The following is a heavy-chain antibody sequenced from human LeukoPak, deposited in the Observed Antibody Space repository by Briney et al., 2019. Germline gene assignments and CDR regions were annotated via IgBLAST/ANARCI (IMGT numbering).Heavy chain of an antibody. Sequence: PGGSLRLSCAASGFTFSSYAMSWVRQAPGKGLEWVSAISGSGGSTYHADSVKGRFTISRDNSKNTLYLQMNSLRAEDTAVYYCAKGEQWLVRGIDYWGQGTLVTVSS. CDR2: ISGSGGST. V-gene: IGHV3-23*01. J-gene: IGHJ4*02. D-gene: IGHD6-19*01. CDR1: GFTFSSYA. CDR3: AKGEQWLVRGIDY.